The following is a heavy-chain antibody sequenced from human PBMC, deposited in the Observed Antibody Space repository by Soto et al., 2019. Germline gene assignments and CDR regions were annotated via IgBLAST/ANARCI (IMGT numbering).Heavy chain of an antibody. Sequence: GGSLRLSCAASGFTFGNYGMHWVRQAPGKGLEWVAVIWYDGSNKYYADSVKSRFTISRDNSKNTLYLQMNSLRGEDTAVYYCAIKKAGQLWSPFDGMDVWGQGTTVTVSS. V-gene: IGHV3-33*08. CDR2: IWYDGSNK. D-gene: IGHD2-21*01. CDR3: AIKKAGQLWSPFDGMDV. J-gene: IGHJ6*02. CDR1: GFTFGNYG.